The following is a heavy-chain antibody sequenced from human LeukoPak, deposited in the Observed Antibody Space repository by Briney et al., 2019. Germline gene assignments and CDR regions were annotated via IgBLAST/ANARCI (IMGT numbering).Heavy chain of an antibody. CDR2: VYYSGRT. Sequence: SETLSLTCTVSGGSISSTSYYWGWIRQPPGKGLEWIGSVYYSGRTYCNPSLKSRVIISVDTSKNQFSLKLTSVTAADTAVYYCARALSVVTSCFDYWGQGTLVTVSS. CDR1: GGSISSTSYY. CDR3: ARALSVVTSCFDY. J-gene: IGHJ4*02. D-gene: IGHD4-23*01. V-gene: IGHV4-39*01.